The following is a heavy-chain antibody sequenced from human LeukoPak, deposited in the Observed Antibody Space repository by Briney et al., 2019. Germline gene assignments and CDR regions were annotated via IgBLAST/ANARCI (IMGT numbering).Heavy chain of an antibody. V-gene: IGHV5-51*01. CDR1: GYTFIRYG. J-gene: IGHJ3*01. Sequence: GASVKVSCKASGYTFIRYGISWVRQMPGKGLEWMGIIYPDDSDTRYSPSFQGQVTISADKSVRTAYLQWSSLKASDTAMYYCARPNITSYYDSRGYDAFDVWGQGTMVTVSS. D-gene: IGHD3-22*01. CDR2: IYPDDSDT. CDR3: ARPNITSYYDSRGYDAFDV.